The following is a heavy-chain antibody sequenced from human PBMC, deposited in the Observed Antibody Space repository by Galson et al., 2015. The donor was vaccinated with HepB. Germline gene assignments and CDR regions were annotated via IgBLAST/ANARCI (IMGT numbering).Heavy chain of an antibody. D-gene: IGHD1-26*01. J-gene: IGHJ4*02. V-gene: IGHV3-21*01. Sequence: SLRLSCAASGFTFSSYSMNWVRQAPGKGLEWVSSISSSSSYIYYADSVKGRFTISRDNAKNSLYLQMNSLRAEDTAVYYCARVGPGGSYHFDYWGQGTLVTVSS. CDR1: GFTFSSYS. CDR3: ARVGPGGSYHFDY. CDR2: ISSSSSYI.